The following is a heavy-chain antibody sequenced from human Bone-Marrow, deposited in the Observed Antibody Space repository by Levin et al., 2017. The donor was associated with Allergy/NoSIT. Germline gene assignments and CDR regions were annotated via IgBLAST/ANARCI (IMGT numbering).Heavy chain of an antibody. CDR2: ISSSGSDM. CDR1: GFTFSIYS. CDR3: ARDGAIFGGDNFFDY. Sequence: ASVKVSCTVSGFTFSIYSINWVRQAPGKGLEWVSSISSSGSDMYYADSVKGRFTISRDNAKNSLYLQMNSLTVEDAAIYYCARDGAIFGGDNFFDYWGQGTPVTVSS. D-gene: IGHD3-3*01. J-gene: IGHJ4*02. V-gene: IGHV3-21*06.